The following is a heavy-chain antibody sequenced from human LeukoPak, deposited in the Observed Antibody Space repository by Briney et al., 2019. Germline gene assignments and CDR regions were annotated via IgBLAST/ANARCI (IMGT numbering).Heavy chain of an antibody. CDR2: IHDDGST. V-gene: IGHV4-59*01. CDR3: ARSYYYGSGNAVFDH. D-gene: IGHD3-10*01. J-gene: IGHJ4*02. Sequence: PSETLSLTCTVSGGSIDSNYWSWIRQPPGKGLEWIGYIHDDGSTNFNPSLQSRVIISVDTSKSQFSLRLSSVTAADTAVYYCARSYYYGSGNAVFDHWGQGSLVTVSS. CDR1: GGSIDSNY.